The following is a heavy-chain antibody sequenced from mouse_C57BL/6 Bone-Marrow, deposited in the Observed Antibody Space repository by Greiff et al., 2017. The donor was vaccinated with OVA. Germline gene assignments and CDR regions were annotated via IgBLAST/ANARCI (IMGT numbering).Heavy chain of an antibody. V-gene: IGHV1-81*01. J-gene: IGHJ1*03. CDR3: ARATYWYFDV. CDR1: GYTFTSYG. CDR2: IYPSSGNT. Sequence: QVQLQQSGAELARPGASVKLSCKASGYTFTSYGISWVKQRTGQGLEWIGEIYPSSGNTYYNEKFKGKATLTADKSSSTAYMELRSLTSEDSAVYVCARATYWYFDVWGTGTTVTVSS.